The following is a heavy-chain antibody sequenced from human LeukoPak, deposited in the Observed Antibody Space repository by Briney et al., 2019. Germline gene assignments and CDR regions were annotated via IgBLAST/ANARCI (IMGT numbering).Heavy chain of an antibody. J-gene: IGHJ4*02. CDR2: IKRKSGGGAT. Sequence: GGSLRLSCAASGFTFTNAWVTWVRQAPGKGLEWVGHIKRKSGGGATDYAAPVKGRFTISRDDSKNAVYLQMNSLKTEDTAVYYCVSRPYWGQGTLVTVSS. V-gene: IGHV3-15*01. CDR3: VSRPY. CDR1: GFTFTNAW.